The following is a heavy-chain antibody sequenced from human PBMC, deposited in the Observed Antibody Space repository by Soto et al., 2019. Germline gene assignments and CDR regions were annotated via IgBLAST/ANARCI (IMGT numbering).Heavy chain of an antibody. J-gene: IGHJ6*02. D-gene: IGHD2-21*02. V-gene: IGHV3-23*01. CDR1: GFTFSVYA. CDR2: VTANGGST. CDR3: ASLGVGDWANYYYYGMDV. Sequence: GGSLRLSCAATGFTFSVYAMTWVRQAPGKGLEWVSAVTANGGSTYSADSVKGRFTISRDNSKNTLFLQMNSLRAEDTAVYYCASLGVGDWANYYYYGMDVWGQGTTVTVSS.